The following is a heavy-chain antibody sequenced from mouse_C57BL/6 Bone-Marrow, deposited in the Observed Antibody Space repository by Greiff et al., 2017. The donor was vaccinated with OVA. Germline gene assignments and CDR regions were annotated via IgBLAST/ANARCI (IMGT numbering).Heavy chain of an antibody. V-gene: IGHV1-18*01. J-gene: IGHJ2*01. D-gene: IGHD2-1*01. CDR2: ITPNNGGT. CDR3: ARGGNSYYFDY. CDR1: GYTFTDYN. Sequence: VQLKESGPELVKPGASVKIPCKASGYTFTDYNMDWVKQSHGKSLEWIGDITPNNGGTIYNQKFKGKATLTVDKSSSTAYMELRSLTSEDTAVYYCARGGNSYYFDYWGQGTTLTVSS.